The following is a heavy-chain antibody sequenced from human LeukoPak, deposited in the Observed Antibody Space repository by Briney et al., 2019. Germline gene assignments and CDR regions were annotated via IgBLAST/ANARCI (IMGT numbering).Heavy chain of an antibody. D-gene: IGHD3-10*01. CDR3: ARDRAMVRGVIPYYYYYYGMDV. J-gene: IGHJ6*02. V-gene: IGHV3-48*01. CDR2: ISDSGSSI. Sequence: GGSLRLSCAASGFTFSSYSMNWVRQAPGKGPEWISYISDSGSSIYYADSVKGRITISRDNAKNSLYLQMNSLRAEDTAVYYCARDRAMVRGVIPYYYYYYGMDVWGQGTTVTVSS. CDR1: GFTFSSYS.